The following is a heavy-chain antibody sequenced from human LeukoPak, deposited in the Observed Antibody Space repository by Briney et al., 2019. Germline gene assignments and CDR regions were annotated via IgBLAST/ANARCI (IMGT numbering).Heavy chain of an antibody. CDR3: ARAPYSGNYGAYYYYYMDV. CDR1: GFTFSSYN. D-gene: IGHD1-26*01. J-gene: IGHJ6*03. CDR2: ITSSSSYI. Sequence: GGSLRLSCAASGFTFSSYNMNWVRQAPGKGLEWVSSITSSSSYIYYADSVKGRFTISRDNAKNSLYLQMDSLRVEDTAEYYCARAPYSGNYGAYYYYYMDVWGKGTTVTVSS. V-gene: IGHV3-21*06.